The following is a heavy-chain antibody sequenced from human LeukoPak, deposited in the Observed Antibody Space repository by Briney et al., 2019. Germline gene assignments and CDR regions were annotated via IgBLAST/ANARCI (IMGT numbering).Heavy chain of an antibody. CDR1: GGSFSGYY. D-gene: IGHD3-10*01. J-gene: IGHJ5*02. V-gene: IGHV4-34*01. Sequence: SEALSLTCAVYGGSFSGYYWSWIRQPPGEGLEWIGEINHSGSTNYNPSLKSRVTISVDTSKNQFSLKLSSVTAADTAVYYCARLGTAPMVRGVRFDPWGQGTLVTVSS. CDR2: INHSGST. CDR3: ARLGTAPMVRGVRFDP.